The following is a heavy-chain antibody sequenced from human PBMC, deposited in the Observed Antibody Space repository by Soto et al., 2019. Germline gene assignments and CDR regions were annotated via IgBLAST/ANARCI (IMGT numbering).Heavy chain of an antibody. CDR3: ARRHRDIVVVPAARGGFDY. V-gene: IGHV4-34*01. J-gene: IGHJ4*02. CDR1: CGSLSGYY. D-gene: IGHD2-2*01. Sequence: SETLSLTCAVYCGSLSGYYWSWIRQPPGKGLEWIGEINHSGSTNYNPSLKSRVTISVDTSKNQFSLKLSSVTAADTAVYYCARRHRDIVVVPAARGGFDYWGQGTLVTVSS. CDR2: INHSGST.